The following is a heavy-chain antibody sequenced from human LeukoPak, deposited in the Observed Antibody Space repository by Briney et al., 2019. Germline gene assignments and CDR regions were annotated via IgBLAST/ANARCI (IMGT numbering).Heavy chain of an antibody. CDR3: ATVGQLWFGESRGLGY. Sequence: ASVKVSCKASGYTFTSYGISWVRQAPGQGLEWMAWISIYNGNTNYAQKFQGRVTMTTDTSTSTAYMELRSLRSDDTAVYYCATVGQLWFGESRGLGYWGQGTLVTVSS. CDR1: GYTFTSYG. CDR2: ISIYNGNT. D-gene: IGHD3-10*01. V-gene: IGHV1-18*01. J-gene: IGHJ4*02.